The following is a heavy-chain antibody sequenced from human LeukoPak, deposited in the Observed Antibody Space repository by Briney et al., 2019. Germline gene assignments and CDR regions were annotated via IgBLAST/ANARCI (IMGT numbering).Heavy chain of an antibody. V-gene: IGHV3-23*01. Sequence: PGGSLRLSCVDSGLTFCNYAMGWVRQAPGKGLEWVSAITNSGGSTYYADSVKGRFTISRDNSKNTLYLQMNSVRVEDTAVYYCVKEAVTSHFDYWGQGTMVTVSS. CDR3: VKEAVTSHFDY. D-gene: IGHD6-19*01. J-gene: IGHJ4*02. CDR2: ITNSGGST. CDR1: GLTFCNYA.